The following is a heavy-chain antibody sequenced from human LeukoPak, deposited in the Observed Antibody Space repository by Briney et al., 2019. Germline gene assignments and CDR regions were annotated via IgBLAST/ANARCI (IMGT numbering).Heavy chain of an antibody. V-gene: IGHV3-74*01. CDR2: SSGDGSFT. Sequence: PGGSLRLSCVASGFSISGYWMYWVRQAPGKGPMSVSRSSGDGSFTHYADSVKGRFTMSRDNAKNTLYLQMNRLRGDDTAVYYCTRDFRNKGLDPWGQGTLVTVSS. D-gene: IGHD2/OR15-2a*01. J-gene: IGHJ5*02. CDR1: GFSISGYW. CDR3: TRDFRNKGLDP.